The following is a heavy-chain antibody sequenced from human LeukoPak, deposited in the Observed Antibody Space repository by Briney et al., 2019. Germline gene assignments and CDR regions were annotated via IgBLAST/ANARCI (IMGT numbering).Heavy chain of an antibody. V-gene: IGHV5-51*01. D-gene: IGHD2-2*01. CDR3: ARLGCSSTSCYAVYFDY. Sequence: GASVKVSCKGSGYSFTSYWIGWVRQMPGKGLEWMGIIYPGDSDTRYSPSFQGQVTISADKSISTAYLQWSSLKASDTAMYYCARLGCSSTSCYAVYFDYWGQGTLVTVSS. J-gene: IGHJ4*02. CDR2: IYPGDSDT. CDR1: GYSFTSYW.